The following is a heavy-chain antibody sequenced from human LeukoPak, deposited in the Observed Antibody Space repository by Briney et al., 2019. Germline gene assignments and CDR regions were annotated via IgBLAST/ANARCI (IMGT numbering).Heavy chain of an antibody. CDR2: IYWDDDK. V-gene: IGHV2-5*02. Sequence: SGPTLVNPTQTLTLTCTFSGFSLSTSGVGVGWIRQPPGRALEWLALIYWDDDKRYSPSLRSRLTITKDTSRNQVVLTMTNMDPVDTATYYCAHMIYSNSYFDYWGQGTLVTVSS. D-gene: IGHD4-11*01. CDR1: GFSLSTSGVG. J-gene: IGHJ4*02. CDR3: AHMIYSNSYFDY.